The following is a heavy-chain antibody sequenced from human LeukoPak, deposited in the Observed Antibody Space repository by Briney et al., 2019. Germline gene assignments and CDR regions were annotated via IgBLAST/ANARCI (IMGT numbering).Heavy chain of an antibody. V-gene: IGHV1-8*01. CDR1: GYTFTSYD. CDR2: MNPNSGNT. Sequence: ASVKVSCKASGYTFTSYDINWVRQATGQGLEWMGWMNPNSGNTGYAQKFQGRVTMTRNTSISTAYMELSSLRSEDTAVYYCARGKYSSSWWTTDPVDYRGQGTLVTVSS. CDR3: ARGKYSSSWWTTDPVDY. D-gene: IGHD6-13*01. J-gene: IGHJ4*02.